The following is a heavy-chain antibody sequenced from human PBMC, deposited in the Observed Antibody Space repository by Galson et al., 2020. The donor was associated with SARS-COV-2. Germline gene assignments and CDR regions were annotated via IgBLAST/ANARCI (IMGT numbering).Heavy chain of an antibody. V-gene: IGHV3-15*01. CDR1: GFNFTNAW. J-gene: IGHJ4*02. CDR2: IQGRSNGGTT. Sequence: GGSLRLSCATSGFNFTNAWMSWVRQAPGKGLEWVGRIQGRSNGGTTDYAAPVKDRFIISRDDSERILYLQMNNLKAEDTAVYYCTTVGFGGGTVGPRAVDYWGPGALVTVAS. CDR3: TTVGFGGGTVGPRAVDY. D-gene: IGHD3-16*01.